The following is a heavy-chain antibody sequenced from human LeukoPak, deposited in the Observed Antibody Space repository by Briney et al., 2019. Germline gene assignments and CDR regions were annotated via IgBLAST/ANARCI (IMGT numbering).Heavy chain of an antibody. CDR2: ISAYNGNT. D-gene: IGHD6-19*01. CDR1: GYTFTCYG. Sequence: ASVKVSCKASGYTFTCYGFSWVRQAPGQGLEWMGWISAYNGNTNYAQKHQGRVTMTTDTSTSTAYLELRSLRSDDTAVYYCARDGAVAGRGDYWGQGTLVTVSS. V-gene: IGHV1-18*01. J-gene: IGHJ4*02. CDR3: ARDGAVAGRGDY.